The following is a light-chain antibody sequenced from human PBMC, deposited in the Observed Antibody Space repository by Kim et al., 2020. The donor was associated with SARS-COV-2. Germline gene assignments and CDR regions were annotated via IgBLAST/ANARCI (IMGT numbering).Light chain of an antibody. CDR3: QHYNGYPLT. Sequence: DIQMTQSPSSLAASVGDRVTIACRASQSISTYLNWYQQKPGKAPKLLIYAASSLQSGVPSRFSGSGSGTEFTLTISSLQPDDFATYYCQHYNGYPLTFGGGTKLEI. V-gene: IGKV1-16*01. J-gene: IGKJ4*01. CDR2: AAS. CDR1: QSISTY.